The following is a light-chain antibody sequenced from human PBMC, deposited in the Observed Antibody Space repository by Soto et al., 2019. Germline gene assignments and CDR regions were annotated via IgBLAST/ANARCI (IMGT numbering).Light chain of an antibody. CDR3: GTWDSSLSAL. J-gene: IGLJ2*01. CDR2: DNN. Sequence: QSVLTRPPSVSAAPGQKVTIACSGSSSNIGNNYVSWYQQLPGTAPKLLIYDNNKRPSGIPDRFSGSKSGTSATLGITGLQTGDEADYYCGTWDSSLSALFGGGTKLTVL. V-gene: IGLV1-51*01. CDR1: SSNIGNNY.